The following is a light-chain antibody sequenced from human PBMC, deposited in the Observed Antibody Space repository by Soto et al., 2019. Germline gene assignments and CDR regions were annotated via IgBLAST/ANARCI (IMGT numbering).Light chain of an antibody. CDR3: QQYGSSAIFT. CDR2: GAS. CDR1: QSVSSNY. J-gene: IGKJ3*01. Sequence: EIVLTQSPGTLSLSPGERATLSCRASQSVSSNYLAWYQQKPGQAPRLLIYGASSRATGIPDRFSGSGSGTDFTLTISRLETEDFAVYYCQQYGSSAIFTFGPGTKVDIK. V-gene: IGKV3-20*01.